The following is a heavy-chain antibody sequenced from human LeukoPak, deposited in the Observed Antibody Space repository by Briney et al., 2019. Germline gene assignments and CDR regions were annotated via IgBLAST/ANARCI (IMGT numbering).Heavy chain of an antibody. J-gene: IGHJ1*01. CDR2: IKSDGST. CDR3: ARAPSEIGGYYPEYFRH. V-gene: IGHV3-74*01. CDR1: GFTFSTYC. D-gene: IGHD3-3*01. Sequence: GGSLRLSRAASGFTFSTYCMHWVRQAPGKGLVWVSRIKSDGSTNYADSVKGRFTISRDNAKNTLSLQMDSLRPEDTGVYYCARAPSEIGGYYPEYFRHWGQGTLVSVSS.